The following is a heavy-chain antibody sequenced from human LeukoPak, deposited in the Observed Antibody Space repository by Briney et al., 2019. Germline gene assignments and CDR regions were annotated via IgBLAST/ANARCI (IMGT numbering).Heavy chain of an antibody. Sequence: GGSLRLSCAASGFTFSSYAMSWVRQAPGKGLEWVSTISGSGGSTYYADSVKGRFTISRDNSKRTLYLQMNSLRAEDTAVYYCAKSTTVSSYRQYYFDSWGQGTLVTVSS. J-gene: IGHJ4*02. CDR3: AKSTTVSSYRQYYFDS. CDR1: GFTFSSYA. CDR2: ISGSGGST. D-gene: IGHD5-12*01. V-gene: IGHV3-23*01.